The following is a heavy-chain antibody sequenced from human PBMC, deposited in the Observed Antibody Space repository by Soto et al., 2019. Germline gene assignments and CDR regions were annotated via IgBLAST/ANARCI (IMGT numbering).Heavy chain of an antibody. D-gene: IGHD3-22*01. CDR2: ISGTGGGT. V-gene: IGHV3-23*01. CDR1: GFTFWTYA. CDR3: ARHPPPGYYYDSSGYYGSFQH. Sequence: GASLRLSCASSGFTFWTYAMSWVRHAPGKGLEWVSVISGTGGGTSYADSVKGRFTISRDNSKNTLYLQMNSLGVEDTAVYYCARHPPPGYYYDSSGYYGSFQHWGQGTPVTVSS. J-gene: IGHJ1*01.